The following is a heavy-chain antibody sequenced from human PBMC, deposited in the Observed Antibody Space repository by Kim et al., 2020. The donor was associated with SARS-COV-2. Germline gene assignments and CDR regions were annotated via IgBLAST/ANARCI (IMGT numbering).Heavy chain of an antibody. CDR3: ARGPLHIVVVTGKVGATDSDY. Sequence: SVKVSCKASGGNFSSYAISWVRQAPGQGLEWMGWIIPIFGTANYAQKFQGRVTITADESTSTAYMELSSLRSEDTAVYYCARGPLHIVVVTGKVGATDSDYWGQGTLVTVSS. J-gene: IGHJ4*02. CDR1: GGNFSSYA. V-gene: IGHV1-69*13. D-gene: IGHD2-21*02. CDR2: IIPIFGTA.